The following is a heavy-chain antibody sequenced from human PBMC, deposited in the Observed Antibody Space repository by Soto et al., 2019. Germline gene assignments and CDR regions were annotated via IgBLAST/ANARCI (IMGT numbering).Heavy chain of an antibody. CDR2: IYWDDDK. J-gene: IGHJ5*01. Sequence: GSGPTLVNPTQTLTLTCAFSGFSLSTSGVGVGWIRQPPGKALKWLALIYWDDDKRYSPSLKSRLTITKDTSKNQVVLTMTNMDPVDTATYYCAHSYSSGRYPSISFVSWGPGLLVT. CDR1: GFSLSTSGVG. D-gene: IGHD6-19*01. CDR3: AHSYSSGRYPSISFVS. V-gene: IGHV2-5*02.